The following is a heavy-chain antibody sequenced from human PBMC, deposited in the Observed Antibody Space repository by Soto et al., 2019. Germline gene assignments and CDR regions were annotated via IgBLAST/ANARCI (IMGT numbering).Heavy chain of an antibody. CDR2: IKPDGSEK. CDR3: AWGDYYDTSGPFSDAFDI. D-gene: IGHD3-22*01. V-gene: IGHV3-7*04. CDR1: GFTFNTYW. J-gene: IGHJ3*02. Sequence: PGGSLRLSCAASGFTFNTYWMSWVRQAPGKGLEWVANIKPDGSEKWYVDSVKGRFTISRDNAKNSLYLQMNSLRAEDTAVYFCAWGDYYDTSGPFSDAFDIWGQGTMVTVSS.